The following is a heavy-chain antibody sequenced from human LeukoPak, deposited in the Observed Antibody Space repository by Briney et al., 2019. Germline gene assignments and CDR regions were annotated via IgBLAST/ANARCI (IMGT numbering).Heavy chain of an antibody. Sequence: PSETLSLTCTVSGGSISSYYWSWIRQPPGKGLEWIGYIYYSGSTNYNPSLKSRVTISVDTSKNQFSLKLSSVTAADTAVCYCAGGGYSLYRFDYWGQGTLVTVSS. J-gene: IGHJ4*02. CDR2: IYYSGST. V-gene: IGHV4-59*01. CDR3: AGGGYSLYRFDY. D-gene: IGHD3-22*01. CDR1: GGSISSYY.